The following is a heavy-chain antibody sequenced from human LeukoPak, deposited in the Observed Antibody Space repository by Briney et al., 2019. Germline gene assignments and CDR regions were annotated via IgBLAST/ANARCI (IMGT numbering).Heavy chain of an antibody. D-gene: IGHD5-24*01. CDR1: GFTFSDYY. J-gene: IGHJ6*02. Sequence: GGSLRLSCAASGFTFSDYYMSWICQAPGKGLEWVSYISGSGGTIYYADSVEGRFTISRDNAKNSLFLQMSNLRAEDTAVYYCARAEDRMAAPYGMDVWGQGTTVTVSS. CDR2: ISGSGGTI. V-gene: IGHV3-11*01. CDR3: ARAEDRMAAPYGMDV.